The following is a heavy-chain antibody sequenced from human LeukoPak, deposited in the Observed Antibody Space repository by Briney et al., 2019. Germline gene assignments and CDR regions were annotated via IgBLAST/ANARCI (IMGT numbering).Heavy chain of an antibody. Sequence: PGRSLRLSCAAPGFNFSNYGMHWVRQAPGKGLEWVAIIWYDGSNTYYADSVKGRFTISRDNSKNTLYLQMNSLRAEDTAVYYCARGLTEVGDWGQGTLVTVSS. V-gene: IGHV3-33*01. CDR3: ARGLTEVGD. J-gene: IGHJ4*02. D-gene: IGHD1-14*01. CDR2: IWYDGSNT. CDR1: GFNFSNYG.